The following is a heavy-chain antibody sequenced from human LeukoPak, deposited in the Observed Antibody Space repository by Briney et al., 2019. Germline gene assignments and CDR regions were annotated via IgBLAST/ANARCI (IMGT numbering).Heavy chain of an antibody. CDR2: IYDTGTI. Sequence: SETLSLTCSVSGGSISSSYWSWIRQSPGKGLEWIGHIYDTGTINYNPSLKSRVTISIDMSKSQFSLRLSSMTAAGTALYFCARGGANSGGGIGPWGQGTLVTVSS. D-gene: IGHD4/OR15-4a*01. V-gene: IGHV4-59*01. J-gene: IGHJ5*02. CDR1: GGSISSSY. CDR3: ARGGANSGGGIGP.